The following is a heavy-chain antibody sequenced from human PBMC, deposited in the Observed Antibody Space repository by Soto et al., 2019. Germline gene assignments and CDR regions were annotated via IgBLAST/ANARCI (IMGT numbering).Heavy chain of an antibody. CDR3: TTVFLWSYYFDN. V-gene: IGHV3-15*01. D-gene: IGHD2-21*01. CDR2: IKKETDGGTT. J-gene: IGHJ4*02. Sequence: GSLRLSCAGSGFTFNNAWMSWVRQAPGKGLEWVGRIKKETDGGTTDYAASVKGRFSISRDDSKNTVFLQMNSLRTEDTAVYYCTTVFLWSYYFDNWGPGTQVTVSS. CDR1: GFTFNNAW.